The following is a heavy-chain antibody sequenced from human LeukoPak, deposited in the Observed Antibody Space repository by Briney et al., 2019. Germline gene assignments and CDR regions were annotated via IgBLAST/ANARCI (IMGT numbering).Heavy chain of an antibody. V-gene: IGHV3-64*02. CDR3: ARDGKATNGY. CDR1: GFAFSTYA. CDR2: ISGNGDTI. Sequence: GGSLILSCAASGFAFSTYAMQWVRQAPEKGLEYVSGISGNGDTIYYADSVKGRFTMSRDNSRNTLYLQMGSLRPEDTAVYYCARDGKATNGYWGQGTLVAVSS. D-gene: IGHD5-24*01. J-gene: IGHJ4*02.